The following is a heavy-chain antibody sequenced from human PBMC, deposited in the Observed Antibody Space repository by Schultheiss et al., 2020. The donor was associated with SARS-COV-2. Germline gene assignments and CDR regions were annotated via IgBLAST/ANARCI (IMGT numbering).Heavy chain of an antibody. V-gene: IGHV3-53*05. CDR3: AKGRHTAMSPGMDV. D-gene: IGHD5-18*01. CDR1: GFTVSSNY. J-gene: IGHJ6*02. Sequence: GGSLRLSCAASGFTVSSNYMSWVRQAPGKGLEWVSVIYSGGSTYYADSVKGRFTISRDNSKNTLYLQMNSLRAEDTAVYYCAKGRHTAMSPGMDVWGQGTTVTVSS. CDR2: IYSGGST.